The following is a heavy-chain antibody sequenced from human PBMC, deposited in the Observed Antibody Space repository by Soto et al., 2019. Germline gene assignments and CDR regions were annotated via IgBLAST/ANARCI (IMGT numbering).Heavy chain of an antibody. D-gene: IGHD3-10*01. CDR2: MNPNSGNT. CDR1: VYTFTSYD. V-gene: IGHV1-8*01. Sequence: ASVTVSCKASVYTFTSYDINWVRQATGQGLEWMGWMNPNSGNTGYAQKFQGRVTMTRNTSISTAYMELSSLRSEDTAVYYCARGNYGSGSAFDIWGQGTMVTVSS. CDR3: ARGNYGSGSAFDI. J-gene: IGHJ3*02.